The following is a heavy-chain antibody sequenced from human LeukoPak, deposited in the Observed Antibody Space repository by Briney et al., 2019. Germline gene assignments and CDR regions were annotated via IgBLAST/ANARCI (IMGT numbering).Heavy chain of an antibody. J-gene: IGHJ4*02. D-gene: IGHD3-22*01. Sequence: GGSLRLSCAASGFTFSSYAVNWVRQAPGKGLEWVSAITGSGGSTYYADSVKGRFTISRDNSKNTLYLQMSSLRAEDTAVYYCAKDRGRYYDSSGYYWGYYFDSWGQGILVTVST. CDR1: GFTFSSYA. CDR3: AKDRGRYYDSSGYYWGYYFDS. V-gene: IGHV3-23*01. CDR2: ITGSGGST.